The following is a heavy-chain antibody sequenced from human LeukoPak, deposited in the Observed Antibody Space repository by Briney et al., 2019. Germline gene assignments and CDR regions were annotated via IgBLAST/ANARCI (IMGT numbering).Heavy chain of an antibody. Sequence: GGSPRLSCAASGFTFSSYAMSWVRQAPGKGLEWVSAISGSGGSTYYADSVKGRFTISRDNSKNTLYLQMNSLRAEDTAVYYCAKDGDSGSYRPYYFDYWGQGTLVTVSS. CDR3: AKDGDSGSYRPYYFDY. D-gene: IGHD1-26*01. CDR1: GFTFSSYA. J-gene: IGHJ4*02. CDR2: ISGSGGST. V-gene: IGHV3-23*01.